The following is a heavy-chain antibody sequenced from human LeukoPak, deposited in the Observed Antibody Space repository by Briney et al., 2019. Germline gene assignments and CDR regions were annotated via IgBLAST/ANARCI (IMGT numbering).Heavy chain of an antibody. CDR2: IYYSGST. Sequence: SETPSLTCTVSGGSISSGGYYWSWIRQHPGKGLEWIGYIYYSGSTNYNPSLKSRVTISVDTSKNQFSLKLSSVTAADTAVYYCARHPDYYYDSSGFFDPWGQGTLVTVSS. J-gene: IGHJ5*02. D-gene: IGHD3-22*01. CDR3: ARHPDYYYDSSGFFDP. CDR1: GGSISSGGYY. V-gene: IGHV4-61*08.